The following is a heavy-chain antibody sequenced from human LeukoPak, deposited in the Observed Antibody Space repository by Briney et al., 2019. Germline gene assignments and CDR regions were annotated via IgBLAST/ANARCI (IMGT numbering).Heavy chain of an antibody. J-gene: IGHJ3*02. CDR3: ARDRGHPAAFDI. Sequence: ASVKVSCKASGYTFTTYGISWGRQAPGQGLEWMGWISPNSGGTKYAQRFQGRVTMTRDTSISTAYMELSRLTSDDTAVYYCARDRGHPAAFDIWGQGTMVTVSS. CDR2: ISPNSGGT. D-gene: IGHD3-10*01. V-gene: IGHV1-2*02. CDR1: GYTFTTYG.